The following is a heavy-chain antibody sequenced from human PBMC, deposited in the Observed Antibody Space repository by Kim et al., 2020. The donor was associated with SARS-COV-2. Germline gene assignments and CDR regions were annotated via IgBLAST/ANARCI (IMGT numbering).Heavy chain of an antibody. CDR1: GYTFTGYY. J-gene: IGHJ6*02. D-gene: IGHD2-2*01. Sequence: ASVKVSCKASGYTFTGYYMHWVRQAPGQGLEWMGRINPNSGGTNYAQKFQGRVTMTRDTSISTAYMELSRLRSDDTAVYYCARDRVPAASGDYYGMDVWGQGTTVTVSS. V-gene: IGHV1-2*06. CDR2: INPNSGGT. CDR3: ARDRVPAASGDYYGMDV.